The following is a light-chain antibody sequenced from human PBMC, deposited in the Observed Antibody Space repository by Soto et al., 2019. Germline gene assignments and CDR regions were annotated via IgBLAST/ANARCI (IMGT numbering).Light chain of an antibody. J-gene: IGKJ1*01. CDR3: QQLHGYPIT. Sequence: DIQMTQSPSSLSASVGDRVTITCRASQSISSYLNWYQQKPGKAPKLLIYSASTLQSGVPSRFSGSGSGTHFTLTISSLQPEDFATYYCQQLHGYPITFGQGTKVDI. CDR2: SAS. CDR1: QSISSY. V-gene: IGKV1-39*01.